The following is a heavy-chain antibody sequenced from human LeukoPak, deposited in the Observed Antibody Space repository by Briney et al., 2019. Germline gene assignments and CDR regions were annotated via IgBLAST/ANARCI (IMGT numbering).Heavy chain of an antibody. Sequence: SETLSLTCAVYGGSFSGYYWSWIRQPPGKGLEWIGEINHSGSTNYNPSLKSRVTISVDTSKNQFSLKLSSVTAADTAVYYCARDTAAAVSLDWGQGTLVTVSS. CDR2: INHSGST. CDR1: GGSFSGYY. J-gene: IGHJ4*02. V-gene: IGHV4-34*01. D-gene: IGHD6-13*01. CDR3: ARDTAAAVSLD.